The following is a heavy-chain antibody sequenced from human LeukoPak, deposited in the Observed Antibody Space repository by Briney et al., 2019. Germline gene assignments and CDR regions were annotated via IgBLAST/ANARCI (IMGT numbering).Heavy chain of an antibody. J-gene: IGHJ4*02. V-gene: IGHV1-2*02. Sequence: ASVKVSCKASGYTFTGYYMHWVRQAPGQGLEWMGWINANNGGTNTAQKFQGRVTMTRDTSISTAYMELSSLRSDDTAVYYCARDRALGYSGSFDYWGQGTLVTVSS. CDR3: ARDRALGYSGSFDY. CDR1: GYTFTGYY. CDR2: INANNGGT. D-gene: IGHD6-13*01.